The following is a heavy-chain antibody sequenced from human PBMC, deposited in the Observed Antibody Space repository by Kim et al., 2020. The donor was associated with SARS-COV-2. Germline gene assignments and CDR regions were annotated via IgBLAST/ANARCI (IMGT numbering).Heavy chain of an antibody. CDR3: ARVAYDFWSGYLAPLDV. CDR2: IIPILGIA. J-gene: IGHJ6*04. CDR1: GGTFSSYA. V-gene: IGHV1-69*04. D-gene: IGHD3-3*01. Sequence: SVKVSCKASGGTFSSYAISWVRQAPGQGLEWMGRIIPILGIANYAQKFQGGVTITADKSTSTAYMELSSLRSEDTAVYYCARVAYDFWSGYLAPLDVWGKGTTVTVSS.